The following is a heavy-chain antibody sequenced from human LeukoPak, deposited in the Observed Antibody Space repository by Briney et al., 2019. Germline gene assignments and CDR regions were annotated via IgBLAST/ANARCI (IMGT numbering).Heavy chain of an antibody. CDR2: INRNGRT. J-gene: IGHJ5*02. CDR3: ARRTTVTPNWFDP. V-gene: IGHV4-34*01. CDR1: GGSFSGYY. D-gene: IGHD4-17*01. Sequence: SETLSLTCAVYGGSFSGYYWSWIRQPPGKGLEWIGEINRNGRTNYNPSLKSRVIISLDTSKNQFSLNLSSVTAADTAVYYCARRTTVTPNWFDPWGQGTLVTVSS.